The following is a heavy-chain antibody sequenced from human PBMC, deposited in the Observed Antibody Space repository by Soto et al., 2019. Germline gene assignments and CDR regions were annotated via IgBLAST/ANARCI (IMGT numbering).Heavy chain of an antibody. J-gene: IGHJ3*02. CDR2: IRWNSGSI. CDR3: AKDGLHNLSLDYYGSCRALGGFDI. D-gene: IGHD3-10*01. CDR1: GFTFDDYA. Sequence: EVQLVESGGGLVQPGRSLRLSFAASGFTFDDYAMHWVRQALGKGLAWASGIRWNSGSIGYADSVKGRFTISRDNAKNSMYMQINRLRAEDTALYYCAKDGLHNLSLDYYGSCRALGGFDIWGQGTMVTVSS. V-gene: IGHV3-9*01.